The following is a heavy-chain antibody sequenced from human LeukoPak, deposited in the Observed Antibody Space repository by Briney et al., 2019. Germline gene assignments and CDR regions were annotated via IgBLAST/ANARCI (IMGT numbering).Heavy chain of an antibody. Sequence: GGSLRLSCAASGFTFNRDWTAWVRQAPGEGLEWVANIKEDGSEKNYVDSVKGRFTISRDNAVNSVYLQMNDLRAEDTSVYYCATKEPSTSGWSYWGQGTLVTVSS. D-gene: IGHD6-19*01. CDR2: IKEDGSEK. V-gene: IGHV3-7*01. CDR3: ATKEPSTSGWSY. CDR1: GFTFNRDW. J-gene: IGHJ4*02.